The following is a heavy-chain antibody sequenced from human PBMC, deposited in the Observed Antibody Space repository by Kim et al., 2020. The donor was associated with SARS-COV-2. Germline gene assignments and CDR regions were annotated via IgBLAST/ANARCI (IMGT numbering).Heavy chain of an antibody. J-gene: IGHJ4*02. CDR2: ISYDGTNK. D-gene: IGHD2-15*01. CDR1: GFTFSTYG. V-gene: IGHV3-30*18. CDR3: AKDEWYCSGGSCYSIDY. Sequence: GGSLRLSCAASGFTFSTYGMHWVRQAPGKGLEWVAVISYDGTNKYYADSVKGRFTISRDNSMNTQYLQMNSLRAEDTALYYCAKDEWYCSGGSCYSIDYWGQGTLVTVSS.